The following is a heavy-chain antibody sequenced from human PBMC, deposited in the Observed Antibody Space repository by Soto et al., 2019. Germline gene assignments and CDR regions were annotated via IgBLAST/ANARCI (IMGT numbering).Heavy chain of an antibody. Sequence: SETLSHTCAVYGGSFIGYSWTWIRQPPGTGLEWIGEINHSGSTNYNPSLKSRVTISVDTSKNQFSLKLSSVTAADTAVYYCARCPPDIVVVPAAMKMDVWGQGTTVTVSS. CDR2: INHSGST. V-gene: IGHV4-34*01. D-gene: IGHD2-2*01. J-gene: IGHJ6*02. CDR3: ARCPPDIVVVPAAMKMDV. CDR1: GGSFIGYS.